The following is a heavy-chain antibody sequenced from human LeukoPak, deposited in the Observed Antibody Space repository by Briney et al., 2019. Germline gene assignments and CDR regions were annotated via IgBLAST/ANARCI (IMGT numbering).Heavy chain of an antibody. J-gene: IGHJ4*02. CDR1: GGSISSYY. V-gene: IGHV4-59*01. CDR2: LSSSGST. CDR3: ARLILLSGSYYFDY. D-gene: IGHD1-26*01. Sequence: SETLSLTCTVSGGSISSYYWSWIRQPPGKGLEWIGFLSSSGSTNCHPSLKSRVTISVDSSKNQFSLRLSSVTAADTAVYYCARLILLSGSYYFDYWGQGTLVTVSS.